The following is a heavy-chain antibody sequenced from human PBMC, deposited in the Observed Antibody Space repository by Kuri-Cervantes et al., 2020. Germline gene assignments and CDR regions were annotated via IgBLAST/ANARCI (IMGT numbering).Heavy chain of an antibody. D-gene: IGHD3-10*01. CDR1: GFTFSSYA. CDR2: ISYDGRNK. V-gene: IGHV3-30*04. Sequence: GGSLRLSCAASGFTFSSYAMHWVRQAPGKGLEWVAVISYDGRNKYYTDSVKGRFTISRDNSKNTFYLQMNSLRAEDTAVYYCAKLLLWFGELLYPWSDFDYWGQGTLVTVSS. J-gene: IGHJ4*02. CDR3: AKLLLWFGELLYPWSDFDY.